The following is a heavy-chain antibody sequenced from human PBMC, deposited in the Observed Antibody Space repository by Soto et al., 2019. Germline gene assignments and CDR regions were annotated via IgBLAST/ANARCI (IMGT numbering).Heavy chain of an antibody. J-gene: IGHJ4*02. V-gene: IGHV4-30-2*01. CDR3: ARGGDYGDPFDY. D-gene: IGHD4-17*01. Sequence: PSETLSLTCAVSGGSISSGGYSWSWIRQPPGKGLEWIGYIYHSGSTYYNPSLKSRVTISVDRSRNQFSLKLSSVTAADTAVYYCARGGDYGDPFDYWGQGTLVTVSS. CDR2: IYHSGST. CDR1: GGSISSGGYS.